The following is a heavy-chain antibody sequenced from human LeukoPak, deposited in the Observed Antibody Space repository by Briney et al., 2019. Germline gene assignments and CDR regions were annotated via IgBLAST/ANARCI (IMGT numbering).Heavy chain of an antibody. V-gene: IGHV3-11*06. CDR2: ISRSSTYT. J-gene: IGHJ4*02. Sequence: GGSLRLSCAASGFPFSDYYMNWIRQAPGKGLEWVSYISRSSTYTNYADSVKGRFTISRDNAKNSLYLQMNSLRGEDTAIYYCARDGDSYGYGIDYWGQGTLVTVSP. CDR1: GFPFSDYY. CDR3: ARDGDSYGYGIDY. D-gene: IGHD5-18*01.